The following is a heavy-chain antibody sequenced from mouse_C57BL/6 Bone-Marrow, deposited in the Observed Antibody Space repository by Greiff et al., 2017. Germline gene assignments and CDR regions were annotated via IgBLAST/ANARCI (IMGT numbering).Heavy chain of an antibody. CDR2: INPGSGGT. J-gene: IGHJ1*03. CDR3: ARLNGNYEDWYFDV. D-gene: IGHD2-1*01. Sequence: VQLQQSGAELVRPGTSVKVSCKASGYAFTNYLIEWVKQRPGQGLEWIGVINPGSGGTNYNEKFKGKAQLTADKSSSTAYMQLSSLTSEDSAVYFCARLNGNYEDWYFDVWGTGTTVTVAS. CDR1: GYAFTNYL. V-gene: IGHV1-54*01.